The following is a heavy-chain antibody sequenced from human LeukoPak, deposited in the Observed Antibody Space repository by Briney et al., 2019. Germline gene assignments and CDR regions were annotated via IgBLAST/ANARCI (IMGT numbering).Heavy chain of an antibody. CDR1: GYTFTGYY. J-gene: IGHJ4*02. V-gene: IGHV1-2*02. CDR3: ARDGDTPMVDFDY. CDR2: INGNSGDT. Sequence: GASVKVSCKASGYTFTGYYMYWVRQAPGQGLEWMGWINGNSGDTKYAQKFQGRVTMTRDTFNNTVYMELSGLRSDDTAVYYCARDGDTPMVDFDYWGQGTLVTVSS. D-gene: IGHD5-18*01.